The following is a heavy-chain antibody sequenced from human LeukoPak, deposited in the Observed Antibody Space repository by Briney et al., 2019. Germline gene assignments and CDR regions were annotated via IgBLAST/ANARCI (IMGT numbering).Heavy chain of an antibody. J-gene: IGHJ4*02. D-gene: IGHD2-15*01. CDR3: ARDYCSGGSCYSGGVYFDY. CDR1: GFTFSSYA. Sequence: PGGSLRLSCAASGFTFSSYAMHWVRQAPGKGLEYVSAISSNGGSTYYANSVKGRFTISRDNSKDTLYLQMGSLRAEDMAVYYCARDYCSGGSCYSGGVYFDYWGQPTLVTVCS. V-gene: IGHV3-64*01. CDR2: ISSNGGST.